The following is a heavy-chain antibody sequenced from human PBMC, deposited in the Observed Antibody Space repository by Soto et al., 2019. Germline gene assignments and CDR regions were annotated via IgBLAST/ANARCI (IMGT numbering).Heavy chain of an antibody. V-gene: IGHV3-33*06. D-gene: IGHD6-25*01. J-gene: IGHJ6*02. CDR2: IWYDGSLQ. CDR3: ANLCVDGYNIGQDYNGMDV. Sequence: QVQMVESGGGVVQPGRSLRLSCAASGFSFENYDMHWVRQAPGRGLEWVAIIWYDGSLQYYAAAVKGRFTISRDNSKNTLYLEMNRLRAEDTAVYYGANLCVDGYNIGQDYNGMDVWGQGTTVIVSS. CDR1: GFSFENYD.